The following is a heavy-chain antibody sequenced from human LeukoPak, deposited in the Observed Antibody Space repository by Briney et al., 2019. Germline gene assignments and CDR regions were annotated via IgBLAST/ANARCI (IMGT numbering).Heavy chain of an antibody. CDR3: ATDYDFWSGYDY. J-gene: IGHJ4*02. CDR2: ISGSGGST. Sequence: GSLRLSCAASGFTFSSYAMSWVRQAPGKGLEWVSAISGSGGSTYYADSVKGRFTISRDNSKNTLYLQMNSLRAEDTAVYYCATDYDFWSGYDYWGQGTLVTVSS. CDR1: GFTFSSYA. V-gene: IGHV3-23*01. D-gene: IGHD3-3*01.